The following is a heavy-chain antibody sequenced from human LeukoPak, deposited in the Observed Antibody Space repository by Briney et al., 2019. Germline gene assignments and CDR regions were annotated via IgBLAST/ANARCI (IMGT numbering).Heavy chain of an antibody. CDR2: IIPILGIA. D-gene: IGHD5-18*01. CDR1: GAPLTAYI. J-gene: IGHJ4*02. V-gene: IGHV1-69*02. Sequence: PVKSSSKPSGAPLTAYIFTGVRQAPGQGLEWMGKIIPILGIANFAQRFQGRVTITADKSTSTAFMELSSLTSEDTAVYYCARADKYSYGYCDYWGQGTLVTVSS. CDR3: ARADKYSYGYCDY.